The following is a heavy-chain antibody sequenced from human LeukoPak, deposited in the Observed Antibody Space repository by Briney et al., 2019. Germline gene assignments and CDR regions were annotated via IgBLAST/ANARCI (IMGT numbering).Heavy chain of an antibody. J-gene: IGHJ4*02. Sequence: GESLKISCKGSGYSFTSYWIGWGRQMPGKGLEWMGINYPGDCDTRYSPSFQGQVTISAEKSINPAYLQWSSLKASDTAIYYCARRGEAMDPFDYWGQGTLVTVSS. CDR3: ARRGEAMDPFDY. D-gene: IGHD5-18*01. CDR1: GYSFTSYW. V-gene: IGHV5-51*01. CDR2: NYPGDCDT.